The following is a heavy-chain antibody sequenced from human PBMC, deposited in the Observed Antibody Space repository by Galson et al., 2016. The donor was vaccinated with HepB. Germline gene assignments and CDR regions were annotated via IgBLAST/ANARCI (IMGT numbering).Heavy chain of an antibody. J-gene: IGHJ6*02. CDR3: TRHVVKTIYGQYYGMDV. Sequence: SLRLSCAASGLTVSSNYMSWVRQAPGKGLEWVSVIHSGGTTFYAVSVQGRFLISRDSSKNTPFLQMNSVRDEDTAVYYCTRHVVKTIYGQYYGMDVWGLGTTVTVSS. V-gene: IGHV3-53*01. CDR2: IHSGGTT. CDR1: GLTVSSNY. D-gene: IGHD2-15*01.